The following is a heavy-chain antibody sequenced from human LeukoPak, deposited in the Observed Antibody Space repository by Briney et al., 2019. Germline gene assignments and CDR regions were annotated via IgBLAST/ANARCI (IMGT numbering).Heavy chain of an antibody. D-gene: IGHD1-26*01. CDR1: GGTFSSYA. CDR3: ARAVDSGSYDY. CDR2: IIPILGIA. J-gene: IGHJ4*02. Sequence: AVKVSCKASGGTFSSYAISWVRQAPGQGLEWMGRIIPILGIANYAQKFQGRVTITADKSTSTAYMELSSLRSEDTAVYYCARAVDSGSYDYWGQGTLVIVSS. V-gene: IGHV1-69*04.